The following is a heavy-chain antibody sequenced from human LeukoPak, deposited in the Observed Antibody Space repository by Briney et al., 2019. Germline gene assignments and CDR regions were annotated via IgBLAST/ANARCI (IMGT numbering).Heavy chain of an antibody. Sequence: ASVKVSCKASGYPFNNYDINWVRQAPGQGLEWMGWINPNSGGTYSAQKFQGRVSMTSDTSISTAYMELSRLRSDDTAVYYCARDLYGGTSATFDNWGQGTLVTVSS. CDR2: INPNSGGT. CDR3: ARDLYGGTSATFDN. D-gene: IGHD4-23*01. V-gene: IGHV1-2*02. J-gene: IGHJ5*02. CDR1: GYPFNNYD.